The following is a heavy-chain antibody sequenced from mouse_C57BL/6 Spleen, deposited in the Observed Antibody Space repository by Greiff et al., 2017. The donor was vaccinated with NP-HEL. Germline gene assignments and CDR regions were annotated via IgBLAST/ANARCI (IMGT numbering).Heavy chain of an antibody. D-gene: IGHD4-1*01. CDR2: ISSGGSYT. Sequence: DVKLVESGGDLVKPGGSLKLSCAASGFTFSSYGMSWVRQTPDTRLEWVATISSGGSYTYYPDSVKGRFTISRDNAKNTLYLQMSSLKSEDTAMYYCARQGGNWDFDYWGQGTTLTVSS. J-gene: IGHJ2*01. V-gene: IGHV5-6*02. CDR3: ARQGGNWDFDY. CDR1: GFTFSSYG.